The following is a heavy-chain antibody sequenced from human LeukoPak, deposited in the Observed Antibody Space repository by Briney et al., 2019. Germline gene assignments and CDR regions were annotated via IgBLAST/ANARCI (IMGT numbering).Heavy chain of an antibody. D-gene: IGHD6-19*01. J-gene: IGHJ4*02. CDR3: ARAGGSGLIDY. CDR1: GGSISSYY. CDR2: MYYSGST. V-gene: IGHV4-39*07. Sequence: SETLSLTCTVSGGSISSYYWGWIRQPPGKGLEWIGSMYYSGSTYYNPSLKSRVTISISTSKNQFSLKLTSVTAADTAVYCARAGGSGLIDYWGQGTLVTVSS.